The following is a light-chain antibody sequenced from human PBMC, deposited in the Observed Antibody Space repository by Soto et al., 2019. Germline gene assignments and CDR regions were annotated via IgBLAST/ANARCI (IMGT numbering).Light chain of an antibody. J-gene: IGLJ2*01. V-gene: IGLV2-8*01. CDR3: SSYGGGNTVV. Sequence: QSALTQPPSASGSPGQSVTISCTGSSSDVGGYNYVSWYQQHPGKAPKLMIYEVSKRPSGVPDRLSGSKSGNTASLTVSGLEAEDEADYYCSSYGGGNTVVFGGGTKLTVL. CDR1: SSDVGGYNY. CDR2: EVS.